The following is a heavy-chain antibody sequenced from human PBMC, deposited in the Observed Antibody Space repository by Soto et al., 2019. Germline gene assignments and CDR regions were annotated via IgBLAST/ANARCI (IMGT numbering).Heavy chain of an antibody. CDR1: GGSISSYY. J-gene: IGHJ4*02. Sequence: SETLSLTCTVSGGSISSYYWSWIRQSPGKGLEWIGYIYYSGSTNYNPSLKSRVTISVDTSKNQFSLKLSSVTAADTAVYYCARRWGSTFDYWGQGTLVTSPQ. CDR2: IYYSGST. V-gene: IGHV4-59*08. CDR3: ARRWGSTFDY. D-gene: IGHD3-16*01.